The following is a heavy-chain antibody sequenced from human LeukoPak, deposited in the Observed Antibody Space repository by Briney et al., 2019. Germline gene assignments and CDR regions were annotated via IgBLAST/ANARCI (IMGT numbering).Heavy chain of an antibody. J-gene: IGHJ4*02. CDR2: IFTTGTT. D-gene: IGHD3-9*01. CDR3: VRVNTRYYFDS. Sequence: SETLSLTCTVTGTSMNSYYWSWIRQPAGKGLEWIGRIFTTGTTNYNPSLKSRVNVSIDTSKNQFSLKLTSVTAADTSVYYCVRVNTRYYFDSWGQGTLVTVPS. V-gene: IGHV4-4*07. CDR1: GTSMNSYY.